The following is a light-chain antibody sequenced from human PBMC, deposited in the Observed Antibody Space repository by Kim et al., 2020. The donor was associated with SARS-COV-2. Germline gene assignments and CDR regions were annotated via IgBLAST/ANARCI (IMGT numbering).Light chain of an antibody. Sequence: QSALTQPASVSGSPGQSITISCTGTSSDVGSYNLVSWYQQHPGKAPKLMIYEVNKRPSGVSNRFSGSKSGNTASLTISGLQAEDEADYYCCSYVVFG. CDR2: EVN. CDR1: SSDVGSYNL. J-gene: IGLJ2*01. CDR3: CSYVV. V-gene: IGLV2-23*02.